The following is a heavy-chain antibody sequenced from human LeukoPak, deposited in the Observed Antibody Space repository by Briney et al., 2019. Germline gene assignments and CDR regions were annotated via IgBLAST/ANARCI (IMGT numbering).Heavy chain of an antibody. CDR2: INHSGST. Sequence: SETLSLTCAVYGGSFSGYYWSWIRQPPGKGLEWIGEINHSGSTNYNPSLKSRVTISVDTSKNQFSLKLSSVTAADTAVYYCTGGGSISGKENYYYYYGMDVWGQGTTVTVSS. CDR1: GGSFSGYY. V-gene: IGHV4-34*01. CDR3: TGGGSISGKENYYYYYGMDV. J-gene: IGHJ6*02. D-gene: IGHD1-20*01.